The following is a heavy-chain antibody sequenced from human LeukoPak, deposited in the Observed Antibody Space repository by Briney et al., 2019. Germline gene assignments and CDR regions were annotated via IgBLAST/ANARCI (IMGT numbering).Heavy chain of an antibody. Sequence: PSETLSLTCTVSGGSISSYYWSWIRQPPGKGLEWIGYIYYSGSTNYNPSLKSRVTISVDTSKNQFSLKLSSVTAADTAVYYCARHGTGDYDFWSGYLVGAFDIWGQGTMVTVSS. CDR1: GGSISSYY. J-gene: IGHJ3*02. D-gene: IGHD3-3*01. CDR3: ARHGTGDYDFWSGYLVGAFDI. V-gene: IGHV4-59*08. CDR2: IYYSGST.